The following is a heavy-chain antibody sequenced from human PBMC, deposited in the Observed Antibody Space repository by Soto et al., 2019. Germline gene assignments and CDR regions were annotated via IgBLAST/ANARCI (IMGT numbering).Heavy chain of an antibody. Sequence: SETLSLTCTVSGGSMNNNYWNWIRQTPGKGLEWIGYIYPSGYSKYNPSLKSRVTLSMDTSKNQFSLKLTSVTAADTAIYYCARDIAGLSGYGMDVWSQGTTVTVSS. D-gene: IGHD1-26*01. CDR2: IYPSGYS. CDR3: ARDIAGLSGYGMDV. V-gene: IGHV4-59*12. J-gene: IGHJ6*02. CDR1: GGSMNNNY.